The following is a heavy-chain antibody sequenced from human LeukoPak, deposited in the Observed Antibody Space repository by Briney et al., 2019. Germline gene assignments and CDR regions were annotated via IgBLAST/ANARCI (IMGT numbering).Heavy chain of an antibody. CDR2: TNPNSGDT. V-gene: IGHV1-2*02. Sequence: GASVKVSCKASGYTFTGYYMHWVRQAPVQGLEWVGWTNPNSGDTNYAQNFQGRVTMTRDASISTAYMELSSLRSDDTAVYYCAREAGGSSWPLSHFDYWGQGTLVTVSS. J-gene: IGHJ4*02. CDR1: GYTFTGYY. D-gene: IGHD6-13*01. CDR3: AREAGGSSWPLSHFDY.